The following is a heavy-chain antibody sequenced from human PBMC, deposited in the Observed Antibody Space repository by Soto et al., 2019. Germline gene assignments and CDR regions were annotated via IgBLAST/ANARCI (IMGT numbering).Heavy chain of an antibody. D-gene: IGHD3-3*01. Sequence: ASVKVSCKASGYTFTSYGIRWVRQAPGQGLEWMGWISAYNGNTNYAQKLQGRVTMTTDTSTSTAYMELRSLRSDDTAVYYCARARLTIFGVVPPVVGWFDPWGQGTLVTVSS. V-gene: IGHV1-18*01. CDR3: ARARLTIFGVVPPVVGWFDP. J-gene: IGHJ5*02. CDR2: ISAYNGNT. CDR1: GYTFTSYG.